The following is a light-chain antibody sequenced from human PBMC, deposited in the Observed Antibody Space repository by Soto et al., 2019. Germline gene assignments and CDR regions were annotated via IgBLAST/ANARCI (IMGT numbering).Light chain of an antibody. J-gene: IGLJ3*02. CDR3: QSYDSRHWV. V-gene: IGLV1-40*01. Sequence: QSVLTQPPSVSGAPGQRVTISCPGSSSNIGAGYDVHWYQQLPGTAPKLLIYGNSNRPSGVPDRFSGSKSGTSASLAITGLQAEDEADYYCQSYDSRHWVFGGGTKVTVL. CDR2: GNS. CDR1: SSNIGAGYD.